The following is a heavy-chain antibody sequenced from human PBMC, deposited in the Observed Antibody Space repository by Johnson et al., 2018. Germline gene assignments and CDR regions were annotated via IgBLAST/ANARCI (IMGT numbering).Heavy chain of an antibody. J-gene: IGHJ6*03. CDR2: LKQDETEK. CDR3: ARNRQDQYGPYEDYYYMDV. CDR1: GFIFSNYY. D-gene: IGHD3-10*01. Sequence: VQLVESGGGLVQPGGSLRLSCAASGFIFSNYYMSWVRQAPGKGLEWVANLKQDETEKYYVDSVKGRFTVSRDNAKNSLFLQMNSLRAEDTAVYYCARNRQDQYGPYEDYYYMDVWGKGTTVTVSS. V-gene: IGHV3-7*01.